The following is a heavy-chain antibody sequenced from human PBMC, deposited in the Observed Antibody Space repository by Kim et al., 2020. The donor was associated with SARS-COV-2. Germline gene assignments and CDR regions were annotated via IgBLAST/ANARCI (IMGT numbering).Heavy chain of an antibody. V-gene: IGHV1-69*13. J-gene: IGHJ6*02. CDR3: SREEEPTGYGMDV. Sequence: SVKVSCKDSGGTFSSYAISWVRQAPGQGLEWMGGIIPIFGTANYAQKYQGRVTITADESTSTAYTELSSLRSEDTAVYYCSREEEPTGYGMDVWGQGTTVTVSS. CDR2: IIPIFGTA. CDR1: GGTFSSYA.